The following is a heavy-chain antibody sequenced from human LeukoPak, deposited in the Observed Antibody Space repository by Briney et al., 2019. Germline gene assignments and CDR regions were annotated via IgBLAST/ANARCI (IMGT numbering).Heavy chain of an antibody. CDR3: ARGATISETGYFDF. CDR2: IDHRGDT. CDR1: GYSISSGYY. D-gene: IGHD1-1*01. Sequence: SETLSLTCAVSGYSISSGYYWGWIRQSPGKGLEWIAEIDHRGDTNYNPSVKSRVTISVDTSKNQFSLKVRSLSAADTAVYYCARGATISETGYFDFWGQGTLVTVSS. V-gene: IGHV4-38-2*01. J-gene: IGHJ4*03.